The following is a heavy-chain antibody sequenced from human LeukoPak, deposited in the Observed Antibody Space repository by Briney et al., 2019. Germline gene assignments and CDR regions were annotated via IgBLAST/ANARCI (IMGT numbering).Heavy chain of an antibody. D-gene: IGHD3-22*01. J-gene: IGHJ3*02. CDR1: GFTFSSYV. V-gene: IGHV3-23*01. CDR2: ISASDAST. Sequence: GGSLKLSCAASGFTFSSYVMSWVRQAPGKGLEWVSRISASDASTYYADSVKGRFTISRDNSKNTLYLQMNSLRAEDTAIYYCASHYYDNTGYRRDAFDIWGQGTVVTVSS. CDR3: ASHYYDNTGYRRDAFDI.